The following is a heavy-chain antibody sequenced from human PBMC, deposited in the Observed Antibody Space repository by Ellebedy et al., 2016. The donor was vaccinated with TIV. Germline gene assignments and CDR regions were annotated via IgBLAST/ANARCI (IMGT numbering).Heavy chain of an antibody. CDR3: SIQGFGELLRLDDYNFDY. V-gene: IGHV1-69*13. Sequence: AASVKVSCKASGGTFSSYAISWVRQAPGQGLEWRGGIIPIFGTANYAQKFQGRVTITADESTSTAYMELSSLRSEDTAVYYCSIQGFGELLRLDDYNFDYWGQGTLVTVSS. J-gene: IGHJ4*02. D-gene: IGHD3-10*01. CDR2: IIPIFGTA. CDR1: GGTFSSYA.